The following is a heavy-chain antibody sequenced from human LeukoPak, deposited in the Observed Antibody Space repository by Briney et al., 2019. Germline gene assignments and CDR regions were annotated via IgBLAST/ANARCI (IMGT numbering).Heavy chain of an antibody. V-gene: IGHV1-2*02. D-gene: IGHD3-10*01. J-gene: IGHJ4*02. Sequence: GALVKVSCKASGYTFTGYYMHWVRQAPGQGLEWMGWINPNSGGTNYAQKFQGRVTMTRDTSISTAYMELSRLRSDDTAVYYCARQYYYGSEIPYFDYWGQGTLVTVSS. CDR2: INPNSGGT. CDR3: ARQYYYGSEIPYFDY. CDR1: GYTFTGYY.